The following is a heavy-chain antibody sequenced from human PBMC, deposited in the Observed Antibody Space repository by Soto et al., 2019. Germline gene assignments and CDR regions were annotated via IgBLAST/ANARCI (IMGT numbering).Heavy chain of an antibody. V-gene: IGHV4-59*11. D-gene: IGHD2-21*02. CDR1: GGSISNHY. Sequence: SETLSLTCTVSGGSISNHYWSWIRQPPGKGLEWIGYIYYNGNTNYNPPLKSRVTMSVDTSKNQISLKLSSVTAADPAVYYCTRATWYSDYWGQGTLVTVSS. CDR3: TRATWYSDY. CDR2: IYYNGNT. J-gene: IGHJ4*02.